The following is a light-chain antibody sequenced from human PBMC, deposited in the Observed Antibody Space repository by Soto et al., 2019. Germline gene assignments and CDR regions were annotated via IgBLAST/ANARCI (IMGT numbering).Light chain of an antibody. CDR1: RSFASSY. V-gene: IGKV3-20*01. J-gene: IGKJ2*01. CDR3: QQYGSSPPYT. Sequence: EIVLTQSPGTLSLSPGERATLSCSASRSFASSYLGWYQQKPGQAPRLLLYAASKRATGIPDRFSGSGSGTDFTLTINRLEPEDSAVYYCQQYGSSPPYTFGQGTKVDIK. CDR2: AAS.